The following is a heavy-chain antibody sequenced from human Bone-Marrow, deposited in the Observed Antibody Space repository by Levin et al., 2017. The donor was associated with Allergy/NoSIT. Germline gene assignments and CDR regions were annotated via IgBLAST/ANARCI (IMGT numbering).Heavy chain of an antibody. J-gene: IGHJ4*02. CDR2: ISGSGTTM. CDR1: GFTFSNFW. D-gene: IGHD2-21*01. Sequence: GGSLRLSCAASGFTFSNFWMSWVRQAPGKGPEWISYISGSGTTMSSADSVKGRFTISRDNAKNSVYLHMDSLRAEDTAVYYCARDNEIPYFDYWGQGALVTVSS. CDR3: ARDNEIPYFDY. V-gene: IGHV3-48*01.